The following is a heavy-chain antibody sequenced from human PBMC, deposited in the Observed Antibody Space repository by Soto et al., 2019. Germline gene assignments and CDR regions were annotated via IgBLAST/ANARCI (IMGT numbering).Heavy chain of an antibody. D-gene: IGHD1-1*01. CDR2: VYGSAGRV. CDR1: GFTFPRFT. J-gene: IGHJ4*02. CDR3: AKDREPDESWDIDF. Sequence: EVQLLESGGDLVRPGGSLRLYCTASGFTFPRFTMTWVRQAPGKGVERVSSVYGSAGRVFYAESVKGRFSISRDNARYTVDLQMNSLRVEDTAVYYCAKDREPDESWDIDFWGQGTRVTVSS. V-gene: IGHV3-23*01.